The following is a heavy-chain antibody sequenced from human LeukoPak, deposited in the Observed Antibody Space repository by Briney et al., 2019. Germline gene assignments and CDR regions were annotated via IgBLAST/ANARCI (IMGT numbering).Heavy chain of an antibody. D-gene: IGHD2-15*01. V-gene: IGHV3-23*01. CDR1: GFTFSSYA. J-gene: IGHJ4*02. CDR3: AKVKDIVVVVAAHANDY. Sequence: PGGSLRLSCAASGFTFSSYAMSWVRQAPGKGLEWVSAISGSGGSTYYADSVKGRFTISRDNSKNTLYLQMNSLRAEDTAVYYCAKVKDIVVVVAAHANDYWGQGILVTVSS. CDR2: ISGSGGST.